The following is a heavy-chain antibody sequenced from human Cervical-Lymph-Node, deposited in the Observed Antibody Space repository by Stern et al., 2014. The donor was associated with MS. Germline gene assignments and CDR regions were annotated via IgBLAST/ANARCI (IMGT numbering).Heavy chain of an antibody. D-gene: IGHD1-26*01. CDR2: LYWDDEK. V-gene: IGHV2-5*02. CDR3: AHRSTSVAGAWAS. J-gene: IGHJ5*02. CDR1: GFSLTTSGVG. Sequence: QVTLRESGPTLVKPTQTLTLTCDFSGFSLTTSGVGVGWIRQPPGKALAWLALLYWDDEKRYSPSLKNRLSSITDTAKSQVVLTMTNMDPVDTGTYYCAHRSTSVAGAWASWGQGILVVVSS.